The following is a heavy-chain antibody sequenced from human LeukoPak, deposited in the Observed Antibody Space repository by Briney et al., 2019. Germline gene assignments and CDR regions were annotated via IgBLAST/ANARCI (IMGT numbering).Heavy chain of an antibody. CDR3: ARDPRIAVAGTAGAFDI. D-gene: IGHD6-19*01. Sequence: ASVKVSCKASGYTFTSYGIRWVRQAPGQGLEWMGWISAYNGNTNYAQKLQGRVTMTTDTSTSTAYMELRSLRSDDTAVYYCARDPRIAVAGTAGAFDIWGQGTMVTVSS. J-gene: IGHJ3*02. CDR2: ISAYNGNT. V-gene: IGHV1-18*01. CDR1: GYTFTSYG.